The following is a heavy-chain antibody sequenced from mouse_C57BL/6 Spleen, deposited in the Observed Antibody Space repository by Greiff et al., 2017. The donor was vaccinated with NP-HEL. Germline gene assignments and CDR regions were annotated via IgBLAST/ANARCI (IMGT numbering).Heavy chain of an antibody. CDR2: ISSGSSTI. D-gene: IGHD1-1*01. V-gene: IGHV5-17*01. CDR3: ARSYYYGSSSHYFDY. CDR1: GFTFSDYG. Sequence: DVMLVESGGGLVKPGGSLKLSCAASGFTFSDYGMHWVRQAPEKGLEWVAYISSGSSTIYYADTVKGRFTISRDNAKNTLFLQMTSLRSEDTAMYYCARSYYYGSSSHYFDYWGQGTTLTVSS. J-gene: IGHJ2*01.